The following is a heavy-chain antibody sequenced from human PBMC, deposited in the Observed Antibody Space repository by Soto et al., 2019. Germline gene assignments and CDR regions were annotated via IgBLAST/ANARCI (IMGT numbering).Heavy chain of an antibody. D-gene: IGHD1-26*01. V-gene: IGHV3-30-3*01. CDR1: GFTFSSYA. J-gene: IGHJ4*02. CDR3: ARSRGSGSYLDY. Sequence: GGSLRLSCAASGFTFSSYAMHWVRQAPGKGLEWVAVISYDGSNKYYADSVKGRFTISRDNSKNTLYLQMNSLRAEDTAVYYCARSRGSGSYLDYWGQGTLVTVSS. CDR2: ISYDGSNK.